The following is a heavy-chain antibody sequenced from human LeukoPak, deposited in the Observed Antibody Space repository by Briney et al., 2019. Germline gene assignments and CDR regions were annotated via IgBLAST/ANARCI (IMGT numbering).Heavy chain of an antibody. CDR2: VYYSGST. D-gene: IGHD4-17*01. CDR1: GGSIRSSHYY. CDR3: ARQGGDNGYYYFDF. V-gene: IGHV4-39*01. J-gene: IGHJ4*02. Sequence: PSETLSLTCSVSGGSIRSSHYYWGWIRQPPGQGLEWIASVYYSGSTYYTLSLRSRVTISIDTSKNQFSLKLTSVTAADTAVFYCARQGGDNGYYYFDFWGQGTLVTVSS.